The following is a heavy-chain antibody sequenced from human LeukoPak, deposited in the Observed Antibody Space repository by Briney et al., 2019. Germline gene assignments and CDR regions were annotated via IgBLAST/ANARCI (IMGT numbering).Heavy chain of an antibody. V-gene: IGHV3-23*01. Sequence: GGSLRLSCAASGFTFSSYEMNWVRQAPGKGLEWVSAISGSGGSTFYADSVKGRFTISRDNSKNTLYLQMNSLRAGDTAVYYCAKDLRGGITMIVGPFDYWGQGTLVTVSS. J-gene: IGHJ4*02. CDR1: GFTFSSYE. CDR2: ISGSGGST. CDR3: AKDLRGGITMIVGPFDY. D-gene: IGHD3-22*01.